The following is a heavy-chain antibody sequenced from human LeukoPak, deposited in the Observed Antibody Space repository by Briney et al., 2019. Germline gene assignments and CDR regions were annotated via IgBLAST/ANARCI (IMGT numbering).Heavy chain of an antibody. CDR3: ARHKSSTSAFDI. Sequence: PSETLSLTCTVSGGSISSSRYYWGWIHDPPGKGLEWIGSIYYSGSTYYNPSLKSRVTISVDTSKNQFSLKLSSVTAADTAVYYCARHKSSTSAFDIWGQGTMVTVSS. V-gene: IGHV4-39*01. D-gene: IGHD2-15*01. J-gene: IGHJ3*02. CDR2: IYYSGST. CDR1: GGSISSSRYY.